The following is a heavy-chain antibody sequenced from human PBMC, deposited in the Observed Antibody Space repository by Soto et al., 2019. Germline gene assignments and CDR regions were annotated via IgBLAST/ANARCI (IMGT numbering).Heavy chain of an antibody. V-gene: IGHV3-23*01. J-gene: IGHJ4*02. CDR2: ISISGDDT. D-gene: IGHD3-22*01. CDR3: VKGNSVYYYEN. Sequence: PGESLKISCAASGFTFSSYAMSWVRQAPGKGLEWVSTISISGDDTYYADSAKGRFTISRDNSKNTLYLQMNSLRAEDTALYHCVKGNSVYYYENWGQGSLVTVSS. CDR1: GFTFSSYA.